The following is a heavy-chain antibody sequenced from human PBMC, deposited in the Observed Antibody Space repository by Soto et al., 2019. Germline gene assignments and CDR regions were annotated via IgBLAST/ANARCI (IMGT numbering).Heavy chain of an antibody. Sequence: PGESLKISCKGSGFSFTTYWIAWVRQMPGKGLEWMGIIYPGDSKTTYSPSFQGQVAISADKSISTAYLQWSTLKASDTAMYYCARLVRGVVIIGGFNIWGQGTMVTVSS. CDR3: ARLVRGVVIIGGFNI. CDR2: IYPGDSKT. D-gene: IGHD3-10*01. CDR1: GFSFTTYW. J-gene: IGHJ3*02. V-gene: IGHV5-51*01.